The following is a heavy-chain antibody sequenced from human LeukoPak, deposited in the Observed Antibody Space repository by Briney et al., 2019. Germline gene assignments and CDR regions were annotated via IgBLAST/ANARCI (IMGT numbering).Heavy chain of an antibody. V-gene: IGHV1-8*01. D-gene: IGHD3-3*01. CDR3: ARGTPIFGSPNKGAFDY. CDR2: MNPNSGNT. CDR1: GYTFTSYD. J-gene: IGHJ4*02. Sequence: ASVKVSCKASGYTFTSYDINWVRQATGQGLEWMGWMNPNSGNTGYAQKFQGRVTMTRNTSISTAYMELSSLRSEDTAVYYCARGTPIFGSPNKGAFDYWGQGTLVTVSS.